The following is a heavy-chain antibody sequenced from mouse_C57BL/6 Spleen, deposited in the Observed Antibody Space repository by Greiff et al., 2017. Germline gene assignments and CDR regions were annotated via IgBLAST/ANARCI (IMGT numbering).Heavy chain of an antibody. Sequence: ESGPGLVKPSQSLSLTCSVTGYSITSGYYWNWIRQFPGNKLEWMGYISYDGSNNYNPSLKNRISITRDTSKNQFFLKLNSVTTEDTATYYCARESGITTVVAPYYAMDYWGQGTSVTVSS. J-gene: IGHJ4*01. CDR1: GYSITSGYY. V-gene: IGHV3-6*01. D-gene: IGHD1-1*01. CDR3: ARESGITTVVAPYYAMDY. CDR2: ISYDGSN.